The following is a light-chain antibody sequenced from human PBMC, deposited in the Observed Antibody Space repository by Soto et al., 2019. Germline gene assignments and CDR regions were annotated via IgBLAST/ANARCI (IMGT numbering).Light chain of an antibody. CDR2: KAS. Sequence: DIQMTQSPSTLSGSVGDRVTITCRASQTSSSWLAWYQQKPGKAPKLLIYKASTLKSGVPSRFSGSGSGTEFTLTISSLQPDDFATYYCQHYNSYSEAFGQRTKV. CDR3: QHYNSYSEA. V-gene: IGKV1-5*03. CDR1: QTSSSW. J-gene: IGKJ1*01.